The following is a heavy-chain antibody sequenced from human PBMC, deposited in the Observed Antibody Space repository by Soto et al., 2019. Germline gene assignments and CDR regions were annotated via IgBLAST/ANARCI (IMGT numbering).Heavy chain of an antibody. D-gene: IGHD3-10*01. CDR2: TYYRSKWYS. CDR3: VRVGVAAGSGYYYYHAMDV. J-gene: IGHJ6*02. Sequence: QVQLQQSGPGLVKPSQTLSLTCAISGDSVSSNTVAWNWVRQSPSRGLEWLGRTYYRSKWYSHYAVSVRSRIMINSDTSKNQCSLQLKSVTPEDTAVYFCVRVGVAAGSGYYYYHAMDVWGQGTTVTVSS. V-gene: IGHV6-1*01. CDR1: GDSVSSNTVA.